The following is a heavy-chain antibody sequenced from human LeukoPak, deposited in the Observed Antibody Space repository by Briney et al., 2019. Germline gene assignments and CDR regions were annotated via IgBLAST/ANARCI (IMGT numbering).Heavy chain of an antibody. CDR1: GFTFSTYC. J-gene: IGHJ3*02. CDR2: IKPDGSEK. D-gene: IGHD6-6*01. V-gene: IGHV3-7*01. Sequence: GSLRLSCAASGFTFSTYCMSWVRQAPGKGLEWVANIKPDGSEKYYVDSVKGRFTISRDNVKKSLYLRMNSLRAEDTAVYYCAREIVARPGGFDTWGQGTMVTVSS. CDR3: AREIVARPGGFDT.